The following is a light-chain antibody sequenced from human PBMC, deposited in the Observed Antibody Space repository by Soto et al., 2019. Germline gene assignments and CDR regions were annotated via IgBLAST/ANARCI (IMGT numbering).Light chain of an antibody. CDR1: QRIDTS. J-gene: IGKJ5*01. CDR2: NAA. CDR3: QLYSRSPRQIN. Sequence: EIVMTQSPATLSVSPGAIATLSGSSSQRIDTSLAWYQQRPGQAPRLLLYNAATRATGIPARFSGSGSGTDCTLTIRRLEPEDFAVYYCQLYSRSPRQINCGKGERLEIK. V-gene: IGKV3-20*01.